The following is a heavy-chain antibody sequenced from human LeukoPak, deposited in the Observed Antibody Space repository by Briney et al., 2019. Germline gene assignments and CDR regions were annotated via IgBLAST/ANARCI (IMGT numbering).Heavy chain of an antibody. Sequence: PGGSLRLSCAASGFTFTSYAMSWVRQAPGKGLEWVSGISGSGSGGSTYYADSVKGRSTISRDNSKNTLYLQMNSLRAEDTAIYYCAKAPVLLVGAIWAAFDIWGQGTMVTVSS. CDR3: AKAPVLLVGAIWAAFDI. CDR1: GFTFTSYA. J-gene: IGHJ3*02. CDR2: ISGSGSGGST. D-gene: IGHD1-26*01. V-gene: IGHV3-23*01.